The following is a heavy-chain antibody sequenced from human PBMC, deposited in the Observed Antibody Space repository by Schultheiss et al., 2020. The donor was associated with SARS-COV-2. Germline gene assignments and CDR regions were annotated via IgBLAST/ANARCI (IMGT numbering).Heavy chain of an antibody. Sequence: GESLKISCKGSGYSFTSYWIGWVRQMPGKGLEWMGIIYPGDSDTRYSPSFQGQVTISADKSISTAYLQWSSLKASDTAMYYCAMPRYPRGIAAGHYYYGMDVWGQGTTVTVSS. D-gene: IGHD6-13*01. CDR3: AMPRYPRGIAAGHYYYGMDV. J-gene: IGHJ6*02. V-gene: IGHV5-51*01. CDR2: IYPGDSDT. CDR1: GYSFTSYW.